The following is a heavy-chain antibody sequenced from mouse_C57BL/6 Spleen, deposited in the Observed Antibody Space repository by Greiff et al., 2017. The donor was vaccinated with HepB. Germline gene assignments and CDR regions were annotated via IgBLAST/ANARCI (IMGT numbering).Heavy chain of an antibody. CDR1: GYTFTDYE. J-gene: IGHJ2*01. Sequence: VQLQQSGAELVRPGASVTLSCKASGYTFTDYEMHWVKQTPVHGLEWIGAIDPETGGTAYNQKFKGKAILTADNSSSTAYMELRSLTSEDSAVYYCTRAYGSSYNFDYWGQGTTLTVSS. V-gene: IGHV1-15*01. CDR3: TRAYGSSYNFDY. CDR2: IDPETGGT. D-gene: IGHD1-1*01.